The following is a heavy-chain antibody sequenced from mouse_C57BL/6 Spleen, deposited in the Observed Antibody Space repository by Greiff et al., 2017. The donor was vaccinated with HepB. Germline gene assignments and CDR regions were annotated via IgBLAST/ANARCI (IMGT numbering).Heavy chain of an antibody. Sequence: EVQGVESGGGLVKPGGSLKLSCAASGFTFSSYAMSWVRQTPEKRLEWVATISDGGSYTYYPDNAKNNLYLQMSHLKSEDTAMYYCARAYYGSSYSYWYFDVWGTGTTVTVSS. D-gene: IGHD1-1*01. J-gene: IGHJ1*03. V-gene: IGHV5-4*01. CDR2: ISDGGSYT. CDR1: GFTFSSYA. CDR3: ARAYYGSSYSYWYFDV.